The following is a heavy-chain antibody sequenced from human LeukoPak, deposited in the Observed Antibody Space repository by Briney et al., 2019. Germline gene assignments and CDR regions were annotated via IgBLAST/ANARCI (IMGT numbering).Heavy chain of an antibody. D-gene: IGHD3-10*01. V-gene: IGHV4-61*01. CDR2: IYYSGST. J-gene: IGHJ4*02. CDR1: SGSVSSGSYY. CDR3: ARARAGGIFDY. Sequence: PSETLSLTYSVSSGSVSSGSYYWSWIRQPPGEGLEWIGYIYYSGSTNYNPSLKSRVTIAADTSKNQFSLKLSSVTAADTAVYYCARARAGGIFDYWGQGTLVTVSS.